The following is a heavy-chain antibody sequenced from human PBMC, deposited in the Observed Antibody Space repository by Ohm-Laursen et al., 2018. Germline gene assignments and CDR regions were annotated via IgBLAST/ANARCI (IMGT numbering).Heavy chain of an antibody. CDR3: AREVWEPSSSWYYYYGMDV. CDR1: GFTFSSYE. V-gene: IGHV3-53*01. J-gene: IGHJ6*02. D-gene: IGHD6-13*01. CDR2: IYSGGST. Sequence: SLRLSCAASGFTFSSYEMNWVRQAPGKGLEWVSVIYSGGSTYYADSVKGRFTISRDNSKNTLYLQMNSLRAEDTAVYYCAREVWEPSSSWYYYYGMDVWGQGTTVTVSS.